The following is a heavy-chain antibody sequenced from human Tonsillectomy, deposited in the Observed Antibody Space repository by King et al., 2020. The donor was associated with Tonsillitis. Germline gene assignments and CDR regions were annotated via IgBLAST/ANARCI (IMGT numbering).Heavy chain of an antibody. CDR1: GFDFRDYG. J-gene: IGHJ6*03. Sequence: VQLVESGGGGVQPGRSLRLSCAASGFDFRDYGMHWVRQAPGKGLNWVAVISYDGTNKYYADSVKGRFIISRDNSKNTLYLQMNSLRAEDTAVYFCAKGKSAADYYYYMDVWGKGTTVTVSS. CDR3: AKGKSAADYYYYMDV. D-gene: IGHD6-25*01. V-gene: IGHV3-30*18. CDR2: ISYDGTNK.